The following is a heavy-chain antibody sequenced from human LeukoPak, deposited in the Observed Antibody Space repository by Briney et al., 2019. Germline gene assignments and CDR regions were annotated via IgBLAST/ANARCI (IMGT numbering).Heavy chain of an antibody. CDR1: GGSISSYY. CDR2: IYTSGST. V-gene: IGHV4-4*07. D-gene: IGHD2-2*01. CDR3: ARTPSYCSSTSCYDY. Sequence: SETLSLTCTVSGGSISSYYWSWIRQPAGKGLEWIGRIYTSGSTNYNPSLKSRVTMSVDTSKNQFSLKLSSVTAADTAVYYCARTPSYCSSTSCYDYWGQGTLVIVSS. J-gene: IGHJ4*02.